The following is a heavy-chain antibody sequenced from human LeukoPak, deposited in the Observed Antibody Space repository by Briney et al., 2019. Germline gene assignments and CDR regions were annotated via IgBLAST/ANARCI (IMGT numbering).Heavy chain of an antibody. CDR2: ISSSSSYI. J-gene: IGHJ4*02. CDR1: GFTFSSYS. CDR3: ARGRAVAGTGYGY. Sequence: GGSLRLSCAASGFTFSSYSMDWVRQAPGKGLEWVSSISSSSSYIYYADSVKGRFTISRDNAKNSLYLQMNSLRAEDTAVYYCARGRAVAGTGYGYWGQGTLVTVSS. V-gene: IGHV3-21*01. D-gene: IGHD6-19*01.